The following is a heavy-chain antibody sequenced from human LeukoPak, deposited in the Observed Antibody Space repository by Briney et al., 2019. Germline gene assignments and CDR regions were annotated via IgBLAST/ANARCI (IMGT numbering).Heavy chain of an antibody. J-gene: IGHJ5*02. D-gene: IGHD4-17*01. Sequence: SETLSLTCIVSGGSISSGDYYWTWIRQPPGKGLEWIGYISYSGSTYYNPSLKSRVTISRDTSENQFSLKLSSVTAADTAVYYCAGEGGYGRNWFDPWGQGTLVTVSS. CDR1: GGSISSGDYY. V-gene: IGHV4-30-4*01. CDR2: ISYSGST. CDR3: AGEGGYGRNWFDP.